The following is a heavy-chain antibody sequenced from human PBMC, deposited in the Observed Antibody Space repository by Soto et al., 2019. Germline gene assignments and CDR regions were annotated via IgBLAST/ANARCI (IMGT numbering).Heavy chain of an antibody. J-gene: IGHJ4*02. D-gene: IGHD2-2*02. CDR3: AKDSCSSTSCYKDY. Sequence: GGSLRLSCAASGFTFDDYAMHWVRQAPGKGLEWVSGISWNSGSIGYADSVKGRFTISRDNAKNSLYLQMNSLRAEDTALYYCAKDSCSSTSCYKDYWGQGTLVTVSS. CDR2: ISWNSGSI. V-gene: IGHV3-9*01. CDR1: GFTFDDYA.